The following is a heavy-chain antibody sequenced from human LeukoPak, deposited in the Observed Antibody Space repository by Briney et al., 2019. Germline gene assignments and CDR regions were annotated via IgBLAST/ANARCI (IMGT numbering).Heavy chain of an antibody. CDR2: IIPIFGTA. J-gene: IGHJ5*02. Sequence: SVTVSCKASGGTFSSYAISWVRQAPGQGLEWMGGIIPIFGTANYAQKFQGRVTITTDESTSTAYMELSSLRSEDTAVYYCARAPDFWSGYMSHWFDPWGQGTLVTVSS. CDR3: ARAPDFWSGYMSHWFDP. CDR1: GGTFSSYA. D-gene: IGHD3-3*01. V-gene: IGHV1-69*05.